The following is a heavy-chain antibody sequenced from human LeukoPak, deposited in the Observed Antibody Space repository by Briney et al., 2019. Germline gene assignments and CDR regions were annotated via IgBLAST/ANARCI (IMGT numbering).Heavy chain of an antibody. D-gene: IGHD3-3*01. V-gene: IGHV3-23*01. CDR2: ISGSGGST. CDR3: ARDPDDFWSGYSGWFDP. Sequence: GGSLRLSCAASGFTFSSYAMSWVRQAPGKGLEWVSAISGSGGSTYYADSVKGRFTISRDNSKNTLYLQMNSLRAEDTAVYYCARDPDDFWSGYSGWFDPWGQGTLVTVSS. J-gene: IGHJ5*02. CDR1: GFTFSSYA.